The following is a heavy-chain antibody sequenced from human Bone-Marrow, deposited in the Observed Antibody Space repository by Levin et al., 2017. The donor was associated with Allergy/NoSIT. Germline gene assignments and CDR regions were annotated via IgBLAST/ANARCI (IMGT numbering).Heavy chain of an antibody. CDR3: AKGAGWVAGAVALI. V-gene: IGHV3-23*01. D-gene: IGHD6-19*01. J-gene: IGHJ4*02. CDR1: GFTFNSYA. Sequence: GESLKISCAASGFTFNSYALSWVRQAPGKGLEWVAAISGSGRSTYYADSVKGRFTISRDNYTTTLYLQMNSLSAEDTAVYYCAKGAGWVAGAVALIWGQGTLVTVSS. CDR2: ISGSGRST.